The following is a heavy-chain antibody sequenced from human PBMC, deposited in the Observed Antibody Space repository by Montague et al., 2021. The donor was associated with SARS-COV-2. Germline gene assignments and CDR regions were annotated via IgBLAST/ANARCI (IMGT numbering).Heavy chain of an antibody. Sequence: SETLSLTCTVSGGSISSSSYYWGWIRQPPGKGLEWIGSIYYSGSTYYNPSLKSRATISVDTSKNQFSLKLNSVTAADTAVYFCSRGDFGVVIIPYYYYYMDVWGKGTTVTVSS. D-gene: IGHD3-3*01. V-gene: IGHV4-39*01. CDR1: GGSISSSSYY. J-gene: IGHJ6*03. CDR3: SRGDFGVVIIPYYYYYMDV. CDR2: IYYSGST.